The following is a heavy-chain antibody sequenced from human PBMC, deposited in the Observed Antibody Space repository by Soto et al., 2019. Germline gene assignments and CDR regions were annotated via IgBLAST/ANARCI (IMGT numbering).Heavy chain of an antibody. CDR3: ARVYPSDTRYGYVGNNWFDP. Sequence: QVQLVQSGAEVKKPGASVKVSCKASGYTFTSYYMHWVRQAPGQGLEWMGIINPSGGSTSYAQKFQGRVTMTRDTSTSTVYMELSSLRSEDTAVCYCARVYPSDTRYGYVGNNWFDPWGQGTLVTVSS. CDR1: GYTFTSYY. CDR2: INPSGGST. J-gene: IGHJ5*02. D-gene: IGHD5-18*01. V-gene: IGHV1-46*03.